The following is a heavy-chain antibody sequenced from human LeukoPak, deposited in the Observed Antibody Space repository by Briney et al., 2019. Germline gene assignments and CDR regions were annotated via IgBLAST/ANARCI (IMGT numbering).Heavy chain of an antibody. Sequence: GGSLRLSCAASGFTFSSHWMSWVRQTPGKGLERVATIKQDGSEKYYVGSVNSRFTISRDNAKNSLYLQMNSLRAEDTGMYYCARDFGRPTTFDYWGQGTLVTVSS. CDR3: ARDFGRPTTFDY. V-gene: IGHV3-7*03. J-gene: IGHJ4*02. D-gene: IGHD3-3*01. CDR2: IKQDGSEK. CDR1: GFTFSSHW.